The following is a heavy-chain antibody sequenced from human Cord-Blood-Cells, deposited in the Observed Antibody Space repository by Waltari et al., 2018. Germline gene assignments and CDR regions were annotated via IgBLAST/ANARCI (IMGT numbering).Heavy chain of an antibody. CDR3: ARGDLIVPAATPRDY. V-gene: IGHV3-30-3*01. CDR1: GFTFSSYA. D-gene: IGHD2-2*01. CDR2: ISYDGSNK. J-gene: IGHJ4*02. Sequence: QVQLVESGGGVVQPGRSLRLSCAASGFTFSSYAMPWVRPAPGKGLEWVAVISYDGSNKYYADSVKGRFTISRDNSKNTLYLQMNSLRAEDTAVYYCARGDLIVPAATPRDYWGQGTLVTVSS.